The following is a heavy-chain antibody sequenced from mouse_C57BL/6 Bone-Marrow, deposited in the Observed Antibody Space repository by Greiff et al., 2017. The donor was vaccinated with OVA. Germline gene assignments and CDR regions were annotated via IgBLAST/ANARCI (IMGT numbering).Heavy chain of an antibody. CDR2: IDPENGDT. CDR1: GFNIKDDY. D-gene: IGHD2-4*01. CDR3: TRDDSPWFAY. Sequence: EVKLVESGAELVRPGASVKLSCTASGFNIKDDYMHWVKQRPEQGLEWIGWIDPENGDTEYASKFQGKATITADTSSNTAYLQLSSLTSEDTAVYYCTRDDSPWFAYWGQGTLVTVSA. J-gene: IGHJ3*01. V-gene: IGHV14-4*01.